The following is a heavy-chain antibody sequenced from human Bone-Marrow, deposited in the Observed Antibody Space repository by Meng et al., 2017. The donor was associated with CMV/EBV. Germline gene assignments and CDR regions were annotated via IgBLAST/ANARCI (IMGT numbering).Heavy chain of an antibody. D-gene: IGHD5-18*01. J-gene: IGHJ1*01. CDR1: GFTFSSYW. CDR2: IYYSGST. Sequence: GSLRLSCAASGFTFSSYWMSWVRQPPGKGLEWIGYIYYSGSTNYNPSLKSRVTISADTSKNQFSLNLSSVTAADTALYYCARAFGSSWGQGTLATVSS. CDR3: ARAFGSS. V-gene: IGHV4-59*01.